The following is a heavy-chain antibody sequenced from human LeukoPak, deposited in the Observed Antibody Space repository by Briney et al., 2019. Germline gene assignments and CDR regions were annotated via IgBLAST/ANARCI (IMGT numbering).Heavy chain of an antibody. D-gene: IGHD3-10*01. CDR3: ARLPVLQWFGEPKSCWFDP. Sequence: SETLSLTCTVSGGSISSSSYYWGWIRQPPGKGLEWIGSIYYSGSTYYNPSLKSRVTISVDTSKNQFSLKLSSVTAADTAVYYCARLPVLQWFGEPKSCWFDPWGQGTLVTVSS. CDR2: IYYSGST. V-gene: IGHV4-39*01. CDR1: GGSISSSSYY. J-gene: IGHJ5*02.